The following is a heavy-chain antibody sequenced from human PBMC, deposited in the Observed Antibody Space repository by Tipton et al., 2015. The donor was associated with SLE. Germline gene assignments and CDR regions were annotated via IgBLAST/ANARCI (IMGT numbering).Heavy chain of an antibody. Sequence: PGLVKPSETLSLTCTVSGGSISSSSYYWSWIRQTPGTGLEWIGYIYYSGSTYYNPSLQSRLTMSVDTSRNQFSLKLTSVTAADTAVYYCASSVVTHYYYGMDVWGQGTTVTVSS. V-gene: IGHV4-31*03. D-gene: IGHD4-23*01. CDR1: GGSISSSSYY. CDR3: ASSVVTHYYYGMDV. CDR2: IYYSGST. J-gene: IGHJ6*02.